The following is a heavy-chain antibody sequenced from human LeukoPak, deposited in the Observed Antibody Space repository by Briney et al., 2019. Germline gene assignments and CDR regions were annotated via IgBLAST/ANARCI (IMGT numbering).Heavy chain of an antibody. V-gene: IGHV4-34*01. J-gene: IGHJ4*02. CDR3: ARDVDTAMGDY. CDR2: INHSGST. Sequence: SETLPLTCAVYGGSSSGYYWSWIRQPPGKGLEWIGEINHSGSTNYNPSLKSRVTISVDTSKNQFSLKLSSVTAADTAVYYCARDVDTAMGDYWGQGTLVTVSS. CDR1: GGSSSGYY. D-gene: IGHD5-18*01.